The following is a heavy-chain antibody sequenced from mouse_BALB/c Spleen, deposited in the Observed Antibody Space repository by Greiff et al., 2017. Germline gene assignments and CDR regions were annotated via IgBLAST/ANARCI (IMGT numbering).Heavy chain of an antibody. CDR2: IYPYNGGT. Sequence: DVQLQESGPELVKPGASVKISCKASGYTFTDYNMHWVKQSHGKSLEWIGYIYPYNGGTGYNQKFKSKATLTVDNSSSTAYMELRSLTSEDSAVYYCARDPLYDGYYNYFDYWGQGTTLTVSS. J-gene: IGHJ2*01. V-gene: IGHV1S29*02. D-gene: IGHD2-3*01. CDR3: ARDPLYDGYYNYFDY. CDR1: GYTFTDYN.